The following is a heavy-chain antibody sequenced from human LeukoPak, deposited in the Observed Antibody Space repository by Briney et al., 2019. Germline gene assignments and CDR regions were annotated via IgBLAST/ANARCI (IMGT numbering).Heavy chain of an antibody. CDR3: AKRVAAAGIFDY. Sequence: SETLSLTCTVSGGSISSYYWSWIRQPAGKGLEWIGRIYTSGSTNYNPSLKSRVTMSVDTSKNQFSLKLSSVTAADTAVCYCAKRVAAAGIFDYWGQGTLVTVSS. J-gene: IGHJ4*02. V-gene: IGHV4-4*07. D-gene: IGHD6-13*01. CDR1: GGSISSYY. CDR2: IYTSGST.